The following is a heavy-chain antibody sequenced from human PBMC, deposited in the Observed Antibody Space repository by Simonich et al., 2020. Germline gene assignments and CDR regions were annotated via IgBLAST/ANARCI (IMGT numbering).Heavy chain of an antibody. V-gene: IGHV3-9*01. J-gene: IGHJ1*01. CDR3: AKDVAAAGTEYFQH. CDR1: GFTFDDYA. CDR2: ISWNSGSI. Sequence: EVQLVESGGGLVQPGRSLRLSCAASGFTFDDYAMHWVRQAPGRGLAWASGISWNSGSIGYADSVKGRFTISRDNAKNSLYLQMNSLRAEDTALYYCAKDVAAAGTEYFQHWGQGTLVTVSS. D-gene: IGHD6-13*01.